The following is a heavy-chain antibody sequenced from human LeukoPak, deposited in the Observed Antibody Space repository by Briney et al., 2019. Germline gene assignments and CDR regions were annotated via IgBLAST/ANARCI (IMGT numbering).Heavy chain of an antibody. J-gene: IGHJ4*02. D-gene: IGHD4-17*01. Sequence: SETLSLTCAVSGYSISSGYYWGWFRRPPGKGWEWIGRIYHSGSTPYTPSLKCRVTISVDTSQNQFSLKLSSVTAADTAVDYCARHRGFDYGDYELDYWGQGTLVTVSS. V-gene: IGHV4-38-2*01. CDR2: IYHSGST. CDR3: ARHRGFDYGDYELDY. CDR1: GYSISSGYY.